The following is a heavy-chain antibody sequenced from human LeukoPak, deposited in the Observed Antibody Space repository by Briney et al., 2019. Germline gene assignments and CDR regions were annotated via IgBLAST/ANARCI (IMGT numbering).Heavy chain of an antibody. J-gene: IGHJ5*02. Sequence: ASVKVSCKASGYTFTSYDINWARQATGQGLEWMGWMNPNSGNTGYAQKFQGRVTMTRNTSISTAYMELSSLRSEDTAVYYCARGRRFLNWFDPWGQGTLVTVSS. CDR2: MNPNSGNT. V-gene: IGHV1-8*01. CDR1: GYTFTSYD. D-gene: IGHD3-3*01. CDR3: ARGRRFLNWFDP.